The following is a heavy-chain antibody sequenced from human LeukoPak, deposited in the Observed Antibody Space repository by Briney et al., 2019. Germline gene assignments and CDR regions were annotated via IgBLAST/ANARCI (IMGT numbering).Heavy chain of an antibody. J-gene: IGHJ4*02. CDR3: ARVGNWNDVHFDY. D-gene: IGHD1-20*01. CDR2: INPSGGST. V-gene: IGHV1-46*01. CDR1: GGTFSSYA. Sequence: ASVKVSCKASGGTFSSYAISWVRQAPGQGLEWMGIINPSGGSTSYAQKFQGRVTMTRDMSTSTVYMELSSPRSEDTAVYYCARVGNWNDVHFDYWGQGTLVTVSS.